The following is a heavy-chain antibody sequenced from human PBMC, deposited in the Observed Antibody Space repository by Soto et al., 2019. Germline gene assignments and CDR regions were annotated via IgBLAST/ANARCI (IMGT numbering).Heavy chain of an antibody. CDR3: AKDFISTEGAFDY. CDR2: ISYDGSNK. J-gene: IGHJ4*02. D-gene: IGHD3-9*01. CDR1: GFTFSSYG. V-gene: IGHV3-30*18. Sequence: QVQLVESGGGVVQPGRSLRLSCAASGFTFSSYGMHWVRQAPGKGLEWVAVISYDGSNKYYADSVKGRFTISRDNSKNTLYLQMNSLRAEDTAVYYCAKDFISTEGAFDYWGQGTLVTVSS.